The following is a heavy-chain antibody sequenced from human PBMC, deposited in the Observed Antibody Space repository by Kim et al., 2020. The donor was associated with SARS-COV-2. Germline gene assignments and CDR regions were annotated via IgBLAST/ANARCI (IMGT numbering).Heavy chain of an antibody. Sequence: SLKSRVTISVDKSKNQFSLKLSSVTTADTAVYYCARGGSGSIYYYYGMDVWGQGTTVTVSS. CDR3: ARGGSGSIYYYYGMDV. V-gene: IGHV4-4*02. D-gene: IGHD3-10*01. J-gene: IGHJ6*02.